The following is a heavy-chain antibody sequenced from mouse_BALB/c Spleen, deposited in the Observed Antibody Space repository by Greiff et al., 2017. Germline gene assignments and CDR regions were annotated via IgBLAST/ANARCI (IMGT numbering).Heavy chain of an antibody. V-gene: IGHV5-6-5*01. CDR3: ARGRGGNYPLAY. J-gene: IGHJ3*01. Sequence: EVKLVESGGGLVKPGGSLKLSCAASGFTFSSYAMSWVRQTPEKRLEWVASISSGGSTYYPDSVKGRFTISRDNARNILYLQMSSLRSEDTAMYYCARGRGGNYPLAYWGQGTLVTVSA. CDR2: ISSGGST. D-gene: IGHD2-1*01. CDR1: GFTFSSYA.